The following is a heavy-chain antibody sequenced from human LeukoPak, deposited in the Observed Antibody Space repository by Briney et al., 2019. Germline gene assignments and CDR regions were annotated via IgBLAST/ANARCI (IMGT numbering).Heavy chain of an antibody. CDR1: GFTFSSYA. CDR3: ARVRDSSGWHGFDY. D-gene: IGHD6-19*01. CDR2: ISYDGSNK. Sequence: GGSLRLSCAASGFTFSSYAMHWVRQAPGKGLEWVAVISYDGSNKYYADSVKGRFTISRDNSKNTLYLQMNSLRAEDTAVYYCARVRDSSGWHGFDYWGQGTLVTVSS. V-gene: IGHV3-30-3*01. J-gene: IGHJ4*02.